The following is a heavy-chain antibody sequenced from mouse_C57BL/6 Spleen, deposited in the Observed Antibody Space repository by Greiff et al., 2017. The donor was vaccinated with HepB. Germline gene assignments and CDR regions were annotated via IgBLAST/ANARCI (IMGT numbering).Heavy chain of an antibody. Sequence: EVKVEESEGGLVQPGSSMKLSCTASGFTFSDYYMAWVRQVPEKGLEWVANINYEGSSTYYLDSLKSRFIISRDNAKTILYLQMSSLKSEDTATYYCARGDGYYWYFDVWGTGTTVTVSS. J-gene: IGHJ1*03. CDR3: ARGDGYYWYFDV. CDR1: GFTFSDYY. D-gene: IGHD2-3*01. CDR2: INYEGSST. V-gene: IGHV5-16*01.